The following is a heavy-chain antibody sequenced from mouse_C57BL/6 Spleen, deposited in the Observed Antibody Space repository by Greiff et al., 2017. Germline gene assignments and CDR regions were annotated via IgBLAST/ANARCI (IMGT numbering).Heavy chain of an antibody. V-gene: IGHV7-3*01. CDR2: IRNKANGYTT. CDR3: ARSGDYAMDY. CDR1: GFTFTAYY. Sequence: ELKLLESGGGLVQPGGSLSLSCAASGFTFTAYYMSWVRQPPGKALEWLGFIRNKANGYTTEYSASVKGRFTISRDNSQSILYLQMNALRAEDSATYYCARSGDYAMDYWGQGTSVTVSS. D-gene: IGHD4-1*01. J-gene: IGHJ4*01.